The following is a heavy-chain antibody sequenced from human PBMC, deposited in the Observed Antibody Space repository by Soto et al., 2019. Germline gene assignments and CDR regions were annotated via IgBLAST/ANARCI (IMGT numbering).Heavy chain of an antibody. D-gene: IGHD2-15*01. Sequence: GGSLRLSCAASGFTFSSYCMSWVRQAPGKGLEWVSAISGSGGSTYYADSVKGRFTISRDNSKNTLYLQMNSLRAEDTAVYYCACIVVVVAATQDQIDYWGQGTLVTVSS. J-gene: IGHJ4*02. V-gene: IGHV3-23*01. CDR2: ISGSGGST. CDR1: GFTFSSYC. CDR3: ACIVVVVAATQDQIDY.